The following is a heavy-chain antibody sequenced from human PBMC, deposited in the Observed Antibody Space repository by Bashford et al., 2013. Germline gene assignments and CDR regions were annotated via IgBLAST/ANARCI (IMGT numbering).Heavy chain of an antibody. Sequence: VRQAPGKGLEWVSSISSSSSYIYYADSVKGRFTISRDNAKNSLYLQMNSLRAEDTAVYYCARAPSGSGYGFDYWGQGTLVTVSS. CDR2: ISSSSSYI. CDR3: ARAPSGSGYGFDY. V-gene: IGHV3-21*01. D-gene: IGHD3-22*01. J-gene: IGHJ4*02.